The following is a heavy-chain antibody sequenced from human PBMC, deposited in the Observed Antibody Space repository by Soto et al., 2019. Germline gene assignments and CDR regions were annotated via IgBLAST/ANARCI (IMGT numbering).Heavy chain of an antibody. D-gene: IGHD6-13*01. Sequence: QVHLVQSGAEVKKPGTSVKVSCKASEYTFSTYSLHWVRQAPGQGLEWMGIINPTTTSTSDAQKFQGRVTMTRDTSTSTVYLELSSLRSEDTAVYYCARDLYSSSWYVRAFDMWDQGTMVTVSS. V-gene: IGHV1-46*03. CDR2: INPTTTST. J-gene: IGHJ3*02. CDR3: ARDLYSSSWYVRAFDM. CDR1: EYTFSTYS.